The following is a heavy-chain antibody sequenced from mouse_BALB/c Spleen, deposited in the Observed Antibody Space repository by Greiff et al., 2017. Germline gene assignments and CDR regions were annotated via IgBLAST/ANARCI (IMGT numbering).Heavy chain of an antibody. D-gene: IGHD2-4*01. CDR1: GYTFSSYW. CDR3: AKSTMITTAWFAY. CDR2: ILPGSGST. Sequence: VKLVESGAELMKPGASVKISCKATGYTFSSYWIEWVKQRPGHGLEWIGEILPGSGSTKYNEKFKGKATLTSDKSSSTAYMELSSLTSEDSAVYYCAKSTMITTAWFAYWGQGTLVTVSA. V-gene: IGHV1-9*01. J-gene: IGHJ3*01.